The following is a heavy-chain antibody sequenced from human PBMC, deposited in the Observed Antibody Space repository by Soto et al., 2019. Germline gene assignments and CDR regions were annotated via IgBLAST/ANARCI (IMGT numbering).Heavy chain of an antibody. D-gene: IGHD2-21*02. J-gene: IGHJ4*02. V-gene: IGHV3-74*01. Sequence: EVQLVESGGGLVQPGGSLRLSCAASGFTFSSYLMHWVRQVPGKGLVWVSRISGDGRSITYADSVKGRFTISRDSAKNTLYLQMHSLRAEDTAVYYCARVGYCNGDSYSDYWGQGTLVTVSS. CDR2: ISGDGRSI. CDR3: ARVGYCNGDSYSDY. CDR1: GFTFSSYL.